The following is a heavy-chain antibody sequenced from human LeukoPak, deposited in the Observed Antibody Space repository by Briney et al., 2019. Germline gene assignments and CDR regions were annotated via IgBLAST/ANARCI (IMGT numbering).Heavy chain of an antibody. D-gene: IGHD3-16*01. Sequence: SETLPLTCAVSGYSITTGNYWGWVRQPPGKRLEWIGSIYHSGSTYYNPSLKSRVTISVDTSKNQFSLKLSSLIAADTAVYYCARVGGAFDVWGQGTTVTVSS. CDR3: ARVGGAFDV. CDR2: IYHSGST. V-gene: IGHV4-38-2*01. CDR1: GYSITTGNY. J-gene: IGHJ3*01.